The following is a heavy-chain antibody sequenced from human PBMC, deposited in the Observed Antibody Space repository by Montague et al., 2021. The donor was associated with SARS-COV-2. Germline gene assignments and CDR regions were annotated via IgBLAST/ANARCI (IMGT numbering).Heavy chain of an antibody. Sequence: SETLSLTCTVSGDSISSYYWNWIRQPPGKGLEWIGYIYNSGTTNYNLSVMSRVTISVDTSKNQFSLKLNSVTAADTAVYYCARGGGYCSGGSCYYWFDPWGQGTLVTVSS. CDR1: GDSISSYY. J-gene: IGHJ5*02. D-gene: IGHD2-15*01. CDR3: ARGGGYCSGGSCYYWFDP. V-gene: IGHV4-59*01. CDR2: IYNSGTT.